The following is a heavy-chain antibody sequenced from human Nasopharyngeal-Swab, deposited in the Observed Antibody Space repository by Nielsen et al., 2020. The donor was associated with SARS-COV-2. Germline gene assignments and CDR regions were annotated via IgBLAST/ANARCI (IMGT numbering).Heavy chain of an antibody. CDR2: IHPSGGRT. J-gene: IGHJ4*02. D-gene: IGHD6-19*01. V-gene: IGHV1-46*01. CDR3: ARDLSDVTVAVSGTVGFDC. Sequence: ASVKVSCKTSGYTFSNYYMHWVLQAPGQGLEWMGIIHPSGGRTIYSQKFQGRVSMTRDTSTSTVYMELSSLTSEDTAMYYCARDLSDVTVAVSGTVGFDCWGQGTLVTVSS. CDR1: GYTFSNYY.